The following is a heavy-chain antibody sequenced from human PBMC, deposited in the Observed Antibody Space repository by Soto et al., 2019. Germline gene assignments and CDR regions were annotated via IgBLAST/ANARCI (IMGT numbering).Heavy chain of an antibody. V-gene: IGHV3-48*03. D-gene: IGHD3-16*02. Sequence: SLRLSCAASGFTFSSYEMNWVRQAPGKGLEWVSYISSSGSTIYYADSVKGRFTISRDNAKNSLYLQMNSLRAEDTAVYYCARVRIDLYGIDVWGQGTTVTAPS. CDR3: ARVRIDLYGIDV. CDR2: ISSSGSTI. CDR1: GFTFSSYE. J-gene: IGHJ6*02.